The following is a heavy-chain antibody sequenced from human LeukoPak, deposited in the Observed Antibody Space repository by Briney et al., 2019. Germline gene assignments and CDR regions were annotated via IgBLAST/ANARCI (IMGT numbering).Heavy chain of an antibody. CDR3: ARGGSGYSSSWYLDY. CDR2: ISYDGSNK. D-gene: IGHD6-13*01. J-gene: IGHJ4*02. V-gene: IGHV3-30-3*01. CDR1: GFTFRSYA. Sequence: GGSLRLSCAASGFTFRSYAMHWVRQAPGKGLEWVAVISYDGSNKYYADSVKGRFTISRDKSKNTLYLQMNSLRAEDTAVYYCARGGSGYSSSWYLDYWGQGTLVTVSS.